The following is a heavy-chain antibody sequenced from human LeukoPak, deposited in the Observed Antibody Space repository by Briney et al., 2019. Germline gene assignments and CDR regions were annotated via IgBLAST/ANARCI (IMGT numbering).Heavy chain of an antibody. J-gene: IGHJ3*02. CDR1: GGSISSSRYY. V-gene: IGHV4-39*01. CDR3: ATLSYYYDSSGYPFDI. CDR2: IYYNGST. D-gene: IGHD3-22*01. Sequence: PSETLSLTCTVPGGSISSSRYYWGWIRQPPGKGLEWIGIIYYNGSTYYNPSLKSRLTISVDTSKNQFSLKLSSVTAADTAVYYCATLSYYYDSSGYPFDIWGQGTMVTVSS.